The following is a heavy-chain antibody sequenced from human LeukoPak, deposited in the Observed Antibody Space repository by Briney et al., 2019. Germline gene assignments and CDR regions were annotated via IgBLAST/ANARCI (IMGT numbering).Heavy chain of an antibody. V-gene: IGHV1-69*05. CDR3: ARGEMKYFQH. CDR2: IIPIFGTA. D-gene: IGHD5-24*01. CDR1: GGAFSSYA. J-gene: IGHJ1*01. Sequence: GASVKVSCKASGGAFSSYAISWVRQAPGQGLEWMGGIIPIFGTANYAQKFQGRVTITTDESTSTAYMELSSLRSEDTAVYYCARGEMKYFQHWGQGTLVTVSS.